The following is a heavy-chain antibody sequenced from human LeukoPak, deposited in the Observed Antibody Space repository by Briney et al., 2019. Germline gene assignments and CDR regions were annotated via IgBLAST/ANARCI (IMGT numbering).Heavy chain of an antibody. CDR1: GFTLSSCG. CDR3: VKEQGSGYYRTADY. D-gene: IGHD3-10*01. Sequence: GGSLRLSCAASGFTLSSCGMHWVRQAPGKGLEWVAVITYDGITTYSDDSVKGRFTISRNTSKSTLHLQMNNLRPEDTAVYFCVKEQGSGYYRTADYWGQGTLVTVSS. V-gene: IGHV3-30*18. CDR2: ITYDGITT. J-gene: IGHJ4*02.